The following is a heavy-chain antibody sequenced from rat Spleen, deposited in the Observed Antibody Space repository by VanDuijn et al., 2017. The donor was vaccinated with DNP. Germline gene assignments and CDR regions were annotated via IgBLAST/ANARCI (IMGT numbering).Heavy chain of an antibody. D-gene: IGHD1-11*01. V-gene: IGHV5-25*01. CDR2: ITTSGDSI. J-gene: IGHJ2*01. CDR3: ARGGRSYFDY. CDR1: GFTFSDYY. Sequence: EVLVVDSGGGLVQPGGSLRLSCAASGFTFSDYYMSWVRQAPTTGLEWVASITTSGDSIYSPDSVKGRFTISRDNAKNTLYLQMNSLRSEDTATYYCARGGRSYFDYWGQGVMVTVSS.